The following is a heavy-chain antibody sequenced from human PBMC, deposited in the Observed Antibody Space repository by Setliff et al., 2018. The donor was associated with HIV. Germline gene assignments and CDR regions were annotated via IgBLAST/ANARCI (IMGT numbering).Heavy chain of an antibody. Sequence: PGGSLRLSCATSGFTFSNYWMNWVRQAPGKGLVWVSRINSDGSSIDYADSVKARFTISRDSAENTVYLQMNSLRAEDTAVYYCARMHYYDSSGYYGFFQHWGQGTLVTVSS. V-gene: IGHV3-74*01. CDR3: ARMHYYDSSGYYGFFQH. D-gene: IGHD3-22*01. CDR2: INSDGSSI. CDR1: GFTFSNYW. J-gene: IGHJ1*01.